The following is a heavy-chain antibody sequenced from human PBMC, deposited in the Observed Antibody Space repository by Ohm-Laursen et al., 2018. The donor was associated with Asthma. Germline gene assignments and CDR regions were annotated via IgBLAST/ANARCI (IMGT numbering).Heavy chain of an antibody. CDR2: INQDGSIW. CDR3: AVSIYAYGEGAY. Sequence: SLRLSCAASGFTFSSYGMHWVRQAPGRGLEWVANINQDGSIWGYVDSVKGRFAISRDNAHNPLYLQMNSLRAEDTAFYYCAVSIYAYGEGAYWGQGTLVTVS. J-gene: IGHJ4*02. D-gene: IGHD3-10*01. V-gene: IGHV3-7*05. CDR1: GFTFSSYG.